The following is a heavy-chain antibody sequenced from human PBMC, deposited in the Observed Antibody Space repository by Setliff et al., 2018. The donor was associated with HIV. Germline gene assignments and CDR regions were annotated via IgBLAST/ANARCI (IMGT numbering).Heavy chain of an antibody. CDR2: ISSSVTT. D-gene: IGHD2-15*01. CDR3: ARLGRAIDDGGSSLRLDF. J-gene: IGHJ4*02. V-gene: IGHV4-4*09. CDR1: DDSFSNYD. Sequence: PSQTLSLTCVVSDDSFSNYDWTWIRQPPGKALEWIGYISSSVTTNYNPSLRSRVTISIETSNTRFSLWLRSVTAADTATYFCARLGRAIDDGGSSLRLDFWGQGMLVTVSS.